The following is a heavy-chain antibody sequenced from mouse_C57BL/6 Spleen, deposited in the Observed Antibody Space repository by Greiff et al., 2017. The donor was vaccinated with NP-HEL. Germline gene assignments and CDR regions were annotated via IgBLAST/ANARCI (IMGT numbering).Heavy chain of an antibody. CDR1: GYTFTSYW. V-gene: IGHV1-7*01. D-gene: IGHD1-1*01. CDR2: INPSSGYT. CDR3: ARILLRAPYYAMDY. J-gene: IGHJ4*01. Sequence: QVHVKQSGAELAKPGASVKLSCKASGYTFTSYWMHWVKQRPGQGLEWIGYINPSSGYTKYNQKFKDKATLTADKSSSTAYMQLSSLTYEDSAVYYCARILLRAPYYAMDYWGQGTSVTVSS.